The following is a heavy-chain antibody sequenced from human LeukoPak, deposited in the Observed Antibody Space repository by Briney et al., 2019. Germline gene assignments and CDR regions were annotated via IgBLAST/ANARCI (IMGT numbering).Heavy chain of an antibody. V-gene: IGHV3-23*01. Sequence: GGSLRLSCTASGFTFSSQSMSWVRQASGKGLEWVSVIGGSGNVTRYTDSVKGRFTISRDNSKNTLYLQMNSLRAEDTAIYYCAKDRSGYYYDDWGQGTLVTVSS. D-gene: IGHD3-22*01. J-gene: IGHJ4*02. CDR3: AKDRSGYYYDD. CDR2: IGGSGNVT. CDR1: GFTFSSQS.